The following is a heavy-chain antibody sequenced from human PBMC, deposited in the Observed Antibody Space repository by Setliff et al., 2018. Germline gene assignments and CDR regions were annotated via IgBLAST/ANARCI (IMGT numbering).Heavy chain of an antibody. V-gene: IGHV4-39*01. Sequence: PSETLSLTCTVPGDSISSFNYYWGWIRQPPGKGLEWIGTIYDSGKTYYNPSLKSRVTISVDTPKNQFSLKLNSVTAADTGVYYCASCRFQVPYNYWGQGTLVTVSS. CDR3: ASCRFQVPYNY. CDR1: GDSISSFNYY. J-gene: IGHJ4*02. CDR2: IYDSGKT. D-gene: IGHD2-2*02.